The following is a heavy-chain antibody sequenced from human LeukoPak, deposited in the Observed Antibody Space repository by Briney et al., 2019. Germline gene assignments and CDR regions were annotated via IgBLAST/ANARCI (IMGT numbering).Heavy chain of an antibody. J-gene: IGHJ6*02. CDR2: INSDGSST. Sequence: GGSLRLSCAASGFTFSSYSMNWVRQAPGKGLEWVSRINSDGSSTSYADSVKGRFTISRDNAKNTLYLQMNSLRAEDTAVYYCARELGNSPPYYDFWSGFPYYYYGMDVWGQGTTVTVSS. D-gene: IGHD3-3*01. CDR3: ARELGNSPPYYDFWSGFPYYYYGMDV. V-gene: IGHV3-74*01. CDR1: GFTFSSYS.